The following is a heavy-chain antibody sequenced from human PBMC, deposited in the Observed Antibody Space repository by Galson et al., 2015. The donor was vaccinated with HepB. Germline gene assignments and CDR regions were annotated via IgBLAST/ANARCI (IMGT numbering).Heavy chain of an antibody. J-gene: IGHJ4*02. CDR3: AKDGHYYDSSGVFDY. V-gene: IGHV3-23*01. CDR1: GFIFSSYA. CDR2: ISGSGGST. Sequence: SLRLSCAASGFIFSSYAMSWVRQAPGKGLEWVSAISGSGGSTYYAGSVKGRFTISRNNSKNTLYLQMNSLRAEDTAVYYCAKDGHYYDSSGVFDYWGQGTLVTVSS. D-gene: IGHD3-22*01.